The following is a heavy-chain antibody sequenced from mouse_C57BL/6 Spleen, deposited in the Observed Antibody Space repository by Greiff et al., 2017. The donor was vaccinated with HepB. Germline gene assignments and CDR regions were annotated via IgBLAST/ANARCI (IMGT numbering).Heavy chain of an antibody. V-gene: IGHV1-82*01. CDR3: ARTYYYGSYFDY. J-gene: IGHJ2*01. Sequence: VQLQQSGPELVKPGASVKISCKASGYAFSSSWMNWVKQRPGKGLEWIGRIYPGDGDTNYNGKFKGKATLTADKSSSTAYMQLSSLTSEDSAVYFCARTYYYGSYFDYWGQGTTLTVSS. D-gene: IGHD1-1*01. CDR1: GYAFSSSW. CDR2: IYPGDGDT.